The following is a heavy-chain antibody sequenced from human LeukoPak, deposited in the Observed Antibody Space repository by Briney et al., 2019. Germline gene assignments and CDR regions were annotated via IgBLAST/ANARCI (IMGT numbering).Heavy chain of an antibody. CDR2: ISTHNGNT. Sequence: ASVTVSCKASGYMFSNYGISWVRQAPGQGLEWMGWISTHNGNTHYVQKLQGRVTMTTDTSTSTAYMELRSLRSDDTAVYYCATSYYYDSSGYLPYYWGQGTLVTVSS. CDR1: GYMFSNYG. CDR3: ATSYYYDSSGYLPYY. V-gene: IGHV1-18*01. D-gene: IGHD3-22*01. J-gene: IGHJ4*02.